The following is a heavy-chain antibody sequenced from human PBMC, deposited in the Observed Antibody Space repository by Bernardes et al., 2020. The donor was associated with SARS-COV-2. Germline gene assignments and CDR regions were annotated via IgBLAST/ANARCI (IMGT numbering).Heavy chain of an antibody. D-gene: IGHD2-21*01. J-gene: IGHJ5*02. V-gene: IGHV3-23*01. CDR2: VSGSGGTT. CDR3: AKESVVIVARNWFDP. CDR1: GFTFGDFA. Sequence: GGSLRLSRAASGFTFGDFAMNWVRQAPGKGLEWVSAVSGSGGTTYYADSVKGRFTISRDNAKNTLYLQMDNLVAEDTAIYYCAKESVVIVARNWFDPWGQGTQVTVSS.